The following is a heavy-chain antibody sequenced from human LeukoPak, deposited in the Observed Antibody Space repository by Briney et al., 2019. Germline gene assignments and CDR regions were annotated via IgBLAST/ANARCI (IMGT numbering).Heavy chain of an antibody. J-gene: IGHJ5*02. CDR1: GGSISSYY. CDR2: IHPSGST. V-gene: IGHV4-34*01. Sequence: SETLSLTCAVSGGSISSYYWSWVRQPPGKGLEWIGEIHPSGSTNYNPSLKSRVTISVDTSKNQFSLKLSSVTAADTAVYYCARGRGRRAAAARFDPWGQGTLVTVSS. CDR3: ARGRGRRAAAARFDP. D-gene: IGHD6-13*01.